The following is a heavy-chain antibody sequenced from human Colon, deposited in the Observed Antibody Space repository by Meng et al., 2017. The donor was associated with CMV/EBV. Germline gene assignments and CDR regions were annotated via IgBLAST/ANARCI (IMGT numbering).Heavy chain of an antibody. D-gene: IGHD6-19*01. CDR3: ARLDPGPFEH. CDR1: GFSLSTSGVG. CDR2: IYWDDDK. Sequence: TLTFSGFSLSTSGVGVGWCRQPPGKALEWLALIYWDDDKRYSPSLRSSVTIPKDTSTNQVVLTMTNMDPVDTATYYCARLDPGPFEHWGQGTLVTVSS. V-gene: IGHV2-5*02. J-gene: IGHJ4*02.